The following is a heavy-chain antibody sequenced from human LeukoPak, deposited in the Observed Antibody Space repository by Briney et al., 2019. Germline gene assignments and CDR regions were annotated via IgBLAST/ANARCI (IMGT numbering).Heavy chain of an antibody. V-gene: IGHV3-30*03. Sequence: GGSLRVSCAASGFTFSSYGMHWVRQTPGKGLEWVAGISFDGSNKYYADSVKGRFTISRDNSKNTLYLQMNSLRAEDTAVYYCARSGYDLYYFDYCGLGTLVTVSS. CDR1: GFTFSSYG. CDR2: ISFDGSNK. CDR3: ARSGYDLYYFDY. D-gene: IGHD5-12*01. J-gene: IGHJ4*02.